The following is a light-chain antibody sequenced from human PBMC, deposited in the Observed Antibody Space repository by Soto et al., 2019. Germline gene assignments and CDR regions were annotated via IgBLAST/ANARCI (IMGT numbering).Light chain of an antibody. J-gene: IGLJ1*01. Sequence: QSVLTQPRSVSGSPGQSVTISCTGTSSVVGGYNYVSWYQQHPGKAPKLMIYDVSKRPSGVPDRFSGSKSGNTASLTISGLQAEDEADYYCSSNEGSYTYVFGIVTMVTVL. CDR3: SSNEGSYTYV. V-gene: IGLV2-11*01. CDR2: DVS. CDR1: SSVVGGYNY.